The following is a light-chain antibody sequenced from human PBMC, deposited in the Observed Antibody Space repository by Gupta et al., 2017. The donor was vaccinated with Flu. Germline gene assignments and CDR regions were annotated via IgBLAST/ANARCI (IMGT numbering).Light chain of an antibody. CDR2: EVN. V-gene: IGLV2-23*02. Sequence: SITISCTGTSSDVGSYNLVSWYQQHPGKAPKLMIYEVNKRPSGVSNRFSGSKSGNTASLTISGLQAEDECDYFCCSYAGGSSVVFGRGTKVAVL. CDR1: SSDVGSYNL. J-gene: IGLJ2*01. CDR3: CSYAGGSSVV.